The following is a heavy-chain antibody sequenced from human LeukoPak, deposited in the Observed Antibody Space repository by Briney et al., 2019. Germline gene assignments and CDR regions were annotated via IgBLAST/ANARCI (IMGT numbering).Heavy chain of an antibody. CDR2: INHSGST. CDR3: ARAPLGYCSGGSCYFGAFDI. CDR1: GGSFSGYY. V-gene: IGHV4-34*01. D-gene: IGHD2-15*01. Sequence: SSETLSLTCAVYGGSFSGYYWSWIRQPPGKGLEWIGEINHSGSTNYNPSLKSRVTISVDTSKNQFSLKLSSVTAADTAVYYCARAPLGYCSGGSCYFGAFDIWGQGTMVTVSS. J-gene: IGHJ3*02.